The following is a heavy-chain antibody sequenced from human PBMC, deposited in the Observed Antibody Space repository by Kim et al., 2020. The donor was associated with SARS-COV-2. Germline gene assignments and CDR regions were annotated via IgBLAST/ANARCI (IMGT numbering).Heavy chain of an antibody. Sequence: ASVKVSCKASGYTLIKYDIQWVRQASRQGLEWMGWMNPSNGNTGYAQKFEGRVTMTSDASIGTAYMELSSLKYEDTAIYYCARVRIRNGRRLDIWGQGTKVTVSS. D-gene: IGHD2-8*01. V-gene: IGHV1-8*01. CDR3: ARVRIRNGRRLDI. CDR1: GYTLIKYD. J-gene: IGHJ3*02. CDR2: MNPSNGNT.